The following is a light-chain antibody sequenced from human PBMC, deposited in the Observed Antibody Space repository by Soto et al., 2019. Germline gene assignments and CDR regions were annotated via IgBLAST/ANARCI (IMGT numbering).Light chain of an antibody. V-gene: IGKV1-5*01. CDR3: QHYNSYSEA. CDR1: QSISNW. J-gene: IGKJ1*01. CDR2: GAS. Sequence: DIQMTQSPSTLSASVGDRVTISFRASQSISNWLAWYQQKPGKVPQLLIYGASRLESGVPSRFSGSGSGTEFTLTISSLQPDDFATYYCQHYNSYSEAFGQGTKVDI.